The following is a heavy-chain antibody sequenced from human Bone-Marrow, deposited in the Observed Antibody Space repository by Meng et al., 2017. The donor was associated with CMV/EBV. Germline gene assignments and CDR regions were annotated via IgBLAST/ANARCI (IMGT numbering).Heavy chain of an antibody. CDR3: ARDDRIGGPIGVFYYALDV. D-gene: IGHD1-26*01. CDR1: GFTVSSNY. J-gene: IGHJ6*01. Sequence: GESLKISCAASGFTVSSNYMSWVRQPPGKGLEWVAVISDDPANKYYMDSVKGRFTISRDNSKRTLYLHMNILTPEDTAIYYCARDDRIGGPIGVFYYALDVWGQGTTVTVSS. CDR2: ISDDPANK. V-gene: IGHV3-30*03.